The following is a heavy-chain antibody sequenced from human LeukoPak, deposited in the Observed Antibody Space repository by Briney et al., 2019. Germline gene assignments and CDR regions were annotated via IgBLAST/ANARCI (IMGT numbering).Heavy chain of an antibody. Sequence: ASVKVSCKASGGTFSSYAISWVRQAPGQGLEWMGWINPNSGGTNYAQKFRGWVTMTRDTSISTAYVELSRLRSDDTAVYYCARDSGGGDSLSAFDIWGQGTMVTVSS. D-gene: IGHD2-21*02. CDR2: INPNSGGT. J-gene: IGHJ3*02. CDR3: ARDSGGGDSLSAFDI. CDR1: GGTFSSYA. V-gene: IGHV1-2*04.